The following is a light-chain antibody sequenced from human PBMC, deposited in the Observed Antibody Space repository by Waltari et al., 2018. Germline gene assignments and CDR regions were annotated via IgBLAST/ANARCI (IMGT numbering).Light chain of an antibody. CDR2: GAS. CDR3: QHYNNWPPGFT. J-gene: IGKJ2*01. CDR1: QSVSRN. V-gene: IGKV3-15*01. Sequence: EIVLTQSPATLSVSPGERVTLSCRASQSVSRNVAWYQQRPGQAPRLLIYGASTGATGIPARFSGSGSGTDFTLTISSLRSEDFAIYYCQHYNNWPPGFTFGPGTKLQIK.